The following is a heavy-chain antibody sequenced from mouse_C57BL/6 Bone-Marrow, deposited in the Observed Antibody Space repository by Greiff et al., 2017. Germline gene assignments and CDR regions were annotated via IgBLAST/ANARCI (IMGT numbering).Heavy chain of an antibody. CDR1: GYSITSDY. Sequence: EVMLVESGPGLAKPSQTLSLTCSVTGYSITSDYWNWIRKFPGNKLEYMGYISYSGSTYYNPSHKSRISITRDTSKNQYYLQLNSVTTEDTATYYYARSLYDYGAFDYWGQGTTLTVSS. V-gene: IGHV3-8*01. J-gene: IGHJ2*01. D-gene: IGHD2-4*01. CDR2: ISYSGST. CDR3: ARSLYDYGAFDY.